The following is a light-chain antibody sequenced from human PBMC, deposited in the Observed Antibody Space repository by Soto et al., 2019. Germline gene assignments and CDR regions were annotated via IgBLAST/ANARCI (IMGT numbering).Light chain of an antibody. CDR3: NSYTSSTSRPYV. J-gene: IGLJ1*01. V-gene: IGLV2-14*01. CDR2: EVS. CDR1: TNDVGGYNY. Sequence: QPVLTQPASVSGSPGQSITISCTGTTNDVGGYNYVSWYQQHPGKAPKLLIFEVSSRPSGVSNRFSGSKSGNTASLTISALQAEDEADYFCNSYTSSTSRPYVFGTGTKVTVL.